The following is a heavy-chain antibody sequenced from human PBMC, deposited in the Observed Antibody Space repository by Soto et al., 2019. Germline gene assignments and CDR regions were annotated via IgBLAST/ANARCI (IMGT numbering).Heavy chain of an antibody. CDR3: AKDLGDYGDYYDPPGVNYYYGMDV. CDR2: ISYDGSNK. J-gene: IGHJ6*02. V-gene: IGHV3-30*18. D-gene: IGHD4-17*01. CDR1: GVNFRSYG. Sequence: SNRVSCAAAGVNFRSYGMHWVRKTPGKGLEWVAVISYDGSNKYYADSVKGRFTISRDNSKNTLYLQMNSLRAEDTAVYYCAKDLGDYGDYYDPPGVNYYYGMDVWGQGTKVTVSS.